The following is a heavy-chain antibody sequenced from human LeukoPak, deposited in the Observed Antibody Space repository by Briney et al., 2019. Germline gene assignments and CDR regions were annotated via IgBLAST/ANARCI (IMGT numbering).Heavy chain of an antibody. D-gene: IGHD3-16*01. CDR1: GASISSGRYY. CDR3: AAGGDSAKAGY. Sequence: PSETPSLTCAVSGASISSGRYYWGWFRQPPGKGLEWIGTIHYSGTPTFYNPSLESRVTILADTSKNQFSLKLSSVTAADTALYYCAAGGDSAKAGYWGQGTLVAVSS. J-gene: IGHJ4*02. V-gene: IGHV4-39*05. CDR2: IHYSGTPT.